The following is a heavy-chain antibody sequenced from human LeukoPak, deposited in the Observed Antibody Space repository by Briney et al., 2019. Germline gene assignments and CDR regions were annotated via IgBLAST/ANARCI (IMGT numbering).Heavy chain of an antibody. CDR2: TIPILGVA. V-gene: IGHV1-69*04. Sequence: SVKVSCKASGGTFSSYAISWVRQPPGQGLEWMGRTIPILGVARYAQKFQGRVTITADKSTSKAYMELRSLRSEDTAVYYCARSRDIVVVVAALPDYYGMDVWGQGTTVTVSS. CDR1: GGTFSSYA. CDR3: ARSRDIVVVVAALPDYYGMDV. J-gene: IGHJ6*02. D-gene: IGHD2-15*01.